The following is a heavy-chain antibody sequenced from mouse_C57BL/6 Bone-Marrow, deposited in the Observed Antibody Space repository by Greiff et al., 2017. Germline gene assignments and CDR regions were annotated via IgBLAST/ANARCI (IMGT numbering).Heavy chain of an antibody. CDR2: IWCDDDN. J-gene: IGHJ2*01. Sequence: QVTLKECGPGILQPSQTLSLTCSSSGFSLSTFGMGVGWLRQPPGNGLKWLAHIWCDDDNYYNPALKSRPSIFKDTSKNQVFLKIAKVDTADTAKYYCARIATVVAADYWGQGTTLTVSS. CDR1: GFSLSTFGMG. CDR3: ARIATVVAADY. D-gene: IGHD1-1*01. V-gene: IGHV8-8*01.